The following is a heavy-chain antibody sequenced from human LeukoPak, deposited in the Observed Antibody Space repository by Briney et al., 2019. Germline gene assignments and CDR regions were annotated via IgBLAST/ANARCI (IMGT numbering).Heavy chain of an antibody. CDR3: ARDPHYGALDY. CDR2: LHPDGSSTT. CDR1: GFSFSSSW. Sequence: GGSLRLSCAASGFSFSSSWLSWVRQAPGKGLEGVADLHPDGSSTTYYVDSVKGRFTVSRDNAKNLGYLQMNNLRVEDTAIYYCARDPHYGALDYRGQGIRVTVPS. D-gene: IGHD4-17*01. J-gene: IGHJ4*02. V-gene: IGHV3-7*01.